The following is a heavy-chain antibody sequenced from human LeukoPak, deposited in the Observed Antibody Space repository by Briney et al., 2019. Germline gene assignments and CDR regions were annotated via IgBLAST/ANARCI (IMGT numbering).Heavy chain of an antibody. Sequence: SETLSLTCTVSGGSISSGGYYWSWIRQLPGRGLEWIGYIYSSGSTYYNPSLKGRLSMSIDTSKKQFSLKLSSVTAADTAVYYCARVMRRQLALRYFDSWGQGTLVTVSS. CDR3: ARVMRRQLALRYFDS. D-gene: IGHD4-23*01. V-gene: IGHV4-31*03. CDR1: GGSISSGGYY. J-gene: IGHJ4*02. CDR2: IYSSGST.